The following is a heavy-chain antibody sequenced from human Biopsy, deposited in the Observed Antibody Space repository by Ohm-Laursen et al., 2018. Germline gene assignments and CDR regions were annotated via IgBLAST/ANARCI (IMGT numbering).Heavy chain of an antibody. D-gene: IGHD6-6*01. V-gene: IGHV3-21*01. Sequence: SLRLSCAASGFSVSSYDMNWVRQAPGKGLEWISYISETSSHIYDADSVRGRFTVARDIAKNSLYLQLNSLRVEDTAVYYCTRDSSRRAREGGMDVWGQGTTATV. CDR1: GFSVSSYD. CDR2: ISETSSHI. CDR3: TRDSSRRAREGGMDV. J-gene: IGHJ6*02.